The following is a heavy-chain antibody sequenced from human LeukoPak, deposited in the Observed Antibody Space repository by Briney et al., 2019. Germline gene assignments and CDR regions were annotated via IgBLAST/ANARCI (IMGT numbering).Heavy chain of an antibody. J-gene: IGHJ4*02. CDR3: AGDYGSGLSFDF. CDR2: IYYSGST. Sequence: PSETLSLTCTVSGGSISSYYWSWIRQPPGKGLEWIGYIYYSGSTNYNPSLKSRVTMSVDTSKNQFSLKLTSVTAADTAVYYCAGDYGSGLSFDFWGQGTLVTVSS. V-gene: IGHV4-59*12. D-gene: IGHD3-10*01. CDR1: GGSISSYY.